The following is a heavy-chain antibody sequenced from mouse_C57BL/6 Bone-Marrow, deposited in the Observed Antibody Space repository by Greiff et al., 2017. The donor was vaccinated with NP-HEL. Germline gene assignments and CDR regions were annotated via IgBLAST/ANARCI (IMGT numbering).Heavy chain of an antibody. V-gene: IGHV1-82*01. CDR2: IYPGDGDT. Sequence: VQLQQSGPELVKPGASVKISCKASGYAFSSSWMNWVKQRPGKGLEWIGRIYPGDGDTNYNGKFKGKATLTADKSSSTAYMQLSSLTSEDSAVYFCARGPIYDGYYWFAYWGQGTLVTVSA. D-gene: IGHD2-3*01. J-gene: IGHJ3*01. CDR3: ARGPIYDGYYWFAY. CDR1: GYAFSSSW.